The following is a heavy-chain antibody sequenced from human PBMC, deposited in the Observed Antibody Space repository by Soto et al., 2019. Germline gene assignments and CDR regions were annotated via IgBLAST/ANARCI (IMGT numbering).Heavy chain of an antibody. Sequence: GGSLRLSCAASGFTFSSYAMSWVRQAPGKGLEWVSAISSSGSTTYYADSVKGRFTISRDNAKNTLYLQMNSLRAEDTAVYYCASDPTYYYYYYMDVWGKGTTVTVSS. J-gene: IGHJ6*03. CDR2: ISSSGSTT. CDR1: GFTFSSYA. V-gene: IGHV3-48*04. CDR3: ASDPTYYYYYYMDV.